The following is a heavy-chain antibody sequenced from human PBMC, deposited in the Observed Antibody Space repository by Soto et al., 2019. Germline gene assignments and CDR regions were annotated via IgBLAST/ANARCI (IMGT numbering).Heavy chain of an antibody. CDR2: VHRSGTT. Sequence: SETLSLTCAVSGGSISDTNWWSWVRQPPGKGLEWIGDVHRSGTTIYNPSLKSRITISVDRSKNQFSLKLSSVTAADTAVYYCARVPSPWGQGTLVTVSS. V-gene: IGHV4-4*02. J-gene: IGHJ5*02. CDR3: ARVPSP. CDR1: GGSISDTNW.